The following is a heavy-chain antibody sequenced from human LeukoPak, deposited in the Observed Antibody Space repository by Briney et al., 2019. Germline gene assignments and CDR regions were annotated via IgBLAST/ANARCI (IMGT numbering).Heavy chain of an antibody. CDR3: ANFYYDNSP. CDR2: ISGSGGST. V-gene: IGHV3-23*01. CDR1: GFTFSIYA. D-gene: IGHD3-22*01. Sequence: GGSLRLSCAVSGFTFSIYAKTWVRQAPGKGLEWVSEISGSGGSTYYADSVKGRFTISRDNSKNTLYLQMNSLRAEDTAVYYCANFYYDNSPWGQGTLVAVSS. J-gene: IGHJ5*02.